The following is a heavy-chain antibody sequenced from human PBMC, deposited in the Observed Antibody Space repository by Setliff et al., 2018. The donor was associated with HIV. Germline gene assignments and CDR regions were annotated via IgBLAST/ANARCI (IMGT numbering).Heavy chain of an antibody. D-gene: IGHD3-9*01. CDR3: ARDHIDWPEGPDY. CDR1: GYTFTSYG. V-gene: IGHV1-18*01. J-gene: IGHJ4*02. Sequence: RASVKVSCKASGYTFTSYGISWVRQAPGQGLEWMGWISGYNGNTNYAQKFQGRVTMTTDTSTTTAYMDLRSLRSDDTAMYFCARDHIDWPEGPDYWGQGTLVTVSS. CDR2: ISGYNGNT.